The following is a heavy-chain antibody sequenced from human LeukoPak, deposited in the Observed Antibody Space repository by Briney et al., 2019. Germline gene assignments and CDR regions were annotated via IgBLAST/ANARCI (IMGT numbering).Heavy chain of an antibody. J-gene: IGHJ6*03. CDR1: GGSISSGDYY. D-gene: IGHD3-22*01. CDR2: IYYSGST. V-gene: IGHV4-30-4*01. CDR3: ARHPRSGSKFYYMDV. Sequence: SQTLSLTCTVSGGSISSGDYYWSWIRQPPGKGLEWIGYIYYSGSTNYNPSLKSRVTISVDTSKNQFSLKLSSVTAADTAVYYCARHPRSGSKFYYMDVWGKGTTVTVSS.